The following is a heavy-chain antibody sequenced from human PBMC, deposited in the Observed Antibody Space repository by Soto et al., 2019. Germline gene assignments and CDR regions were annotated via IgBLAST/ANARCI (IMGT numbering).Heavy chain of an antibody. Sequence: QAPGKGLEGVAAISYDGTNKYCADSVNGRFTISRDNSANTLFLQVNSLRRADTAMYYCARYPCPYTSVSYGIDVWGHGTLVTVSS. J-gene: IGHJ6*02. D-gene: IGHD6-19*01. CDR3: ARYPCPYTSVSYGIDV. CDR2: ISYDGTNK. V-gene: IGHV3-30*04.